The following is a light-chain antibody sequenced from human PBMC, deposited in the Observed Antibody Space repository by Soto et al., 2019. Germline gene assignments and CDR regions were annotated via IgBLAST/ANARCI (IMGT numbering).Light chain of an antibody. J-gene: IGKJ4*01. Sequence: EIVMTQSPATLSVSPGEGATLSCKASQNVYNNLAWYQQRPGQPPRLLIYDASTRATGISARFSGSVYGTEFTLTISSLQSEDVAVYFCQQCRNWPLTFGGGTKVDIK. CDR2: DAS. CDR3: QQCRNWPLT. CDR1: QNVYNN. V-gene: IGKV3-15*01.